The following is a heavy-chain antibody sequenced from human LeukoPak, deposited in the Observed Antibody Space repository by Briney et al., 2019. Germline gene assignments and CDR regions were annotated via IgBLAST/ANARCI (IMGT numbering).Heavy chain of an antibody. CDR2: MNPNSGNT. CDR1: GYTFTSYD. Sequence: ASVKVSRKASGYTFTSYDINWVRQATGQGLEWMGWMNPNSGNTGYAQKFQGRVTMTRNTSISTAYMELSSLRSEDTAVYYCVRLKRYILRYFDWRKIYGMDVWGQGTTVTVSS. J-gene: IGHJ6*02. D-gene: IGHD3-9*01. CDR3: VRLKRYILRYFDWRKIYGMDV. V-gene: IGHV1-8*01.